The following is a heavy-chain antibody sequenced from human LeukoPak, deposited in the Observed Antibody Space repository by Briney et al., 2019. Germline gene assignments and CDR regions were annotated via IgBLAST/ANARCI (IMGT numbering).Heavy chain of an antibody. J-gene: IGHJ4*02. CDR3: ARGDIVVVPAASLHDY. V-gene: IGHV3-30*01. CDR1: GFTFSSYA. CDR2: ISYDGSNK. D-gene: IGHD2-2*01. Sequence: GRSLRLSCAASGFTFSSYAMHWVRQAPGKGLEWVAVISYDGSNKYYADSVKGRFTISRDNSKNTLYLQMNSLRAEDMAVYYCARGDIVVVPAASLHDYWGQGTLVTVSS.